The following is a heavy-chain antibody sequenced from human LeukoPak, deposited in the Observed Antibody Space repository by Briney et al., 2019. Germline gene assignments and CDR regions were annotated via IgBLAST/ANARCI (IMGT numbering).Heavy chain of an antibody. D-gene: IGHD3-3*01. CDR2: IYPGDSDT. J-gene: IGHJ4*02. CDR3: ARQNDFRLDY. CDR1: GYTFSSYW. Sequence: GESLKISCKGSGYTFSSYWIGWVRQMPGKGLEWMGIIYPGDSDTRYSPSLQGQVTISVNTSIGTAYLQWSSLKASDTAIYYCARQNDFRLDYWGQGTLVTVSS. V-gene: IGHV5-51*01.